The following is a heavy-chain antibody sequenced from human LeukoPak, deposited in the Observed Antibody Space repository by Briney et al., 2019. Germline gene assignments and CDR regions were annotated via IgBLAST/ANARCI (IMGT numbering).Heavy chain of an antibody. V-gene: IGHV4-59*08. J-gene: IGHJ4*02. CDR2: IYYSGST. CDR1: GGSISSYY. Sequence: SETLSLTCTVSGGSISSYYWSWIRQPPGKGLEWIGYIYYSGSTNYNPSLKSRVTTSVDTSKNQFSLKLSSVTAADTAVYYCARRGSYYYDSSGYYFDYWGQGTLVTVSS. D-gene: IGHD3-22*01. CDR3: ARRGSYYYDSSGYYFDY.